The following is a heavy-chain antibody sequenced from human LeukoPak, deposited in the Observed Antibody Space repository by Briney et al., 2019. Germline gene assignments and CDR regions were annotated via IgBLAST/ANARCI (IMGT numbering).Heavy chain of an antibody. V-gene: IGHV4-59*08. CDR2: IYYSGST. D-gene: IGHD6-13*01. CDR3: ARHGQQLDY. CDR1: GGSISSYY. J-gene: IGHJ4*02. Sequence: SETLSLTCTVSGGSISSYYWSWIRQPPGKGLEWIGYIYYSGSTNYNPSLKSRVTISVDTSKNQFSLKLSSVTAADTAVYYYARHGQQLDYWGQGTLVTVSS.